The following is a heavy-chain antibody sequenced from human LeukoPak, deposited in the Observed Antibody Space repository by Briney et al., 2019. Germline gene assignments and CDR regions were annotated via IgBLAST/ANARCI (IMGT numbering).Heavy chain of an antibody. J-gene: IGHJ4*02. V-gene: IGHV3-30*04. Sequence: PGGSLRLSCAASGFTFSSYAMHWVRQAPGKGLEWVAVISYDGSNKYYADSVKGRFTISRDNSKNTLYLQMNSLRAEDTAVYYCARAGQWLPSFDYWGQGTLVTVSS. CDR3: ARAGQWLPSFDY. CDR2: ISYDGSNK. D-gene: IGHD6-19*01. CDR1: GFTFSSYA.